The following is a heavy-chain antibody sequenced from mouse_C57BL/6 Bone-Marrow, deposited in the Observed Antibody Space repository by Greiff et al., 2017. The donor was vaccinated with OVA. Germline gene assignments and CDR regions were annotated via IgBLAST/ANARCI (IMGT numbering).Heavy chain of an antibody. CDR3: ARSWGNYWYFDV. J-gene: IGHJ1*03. CDR1: GYTFTDYY. D-gene: IGHD2-1*01. CDR2: IYPGSGNT. V-gene: IGHV1-76*01. Sequence: QVQLQQSGAELVRPGASVKLSCKASGYTFTDYYINWVKQRPGQGLEWIARIYPGSGNTYYNEKFKGKATLTAEKSSSTAYMQLSSLTSEDSAVYFSARSWGNYWYFDVWGTGTTVTVSS.